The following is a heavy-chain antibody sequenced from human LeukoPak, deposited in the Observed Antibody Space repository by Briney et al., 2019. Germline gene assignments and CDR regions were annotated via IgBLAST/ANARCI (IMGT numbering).Heavy chain of an antibody. V-gene: IGHV1-3*01. Sequence: ASVKVSCKASGYTFTSYAMHWVRQAPGQRLEWMGWINAGNGNTKYSQKFQGRVTITRDTSASTAYMELSSLRSEGTAVYYCARGDHYYDSSGYFVWGQGTLVTVSS. J-gene: IGHJ4*02. D-gene: IGHD3-22*01. CDR3: ARGDHYYDSSGYFV. CDR2: INAGNGNT. CDR1: GYTFTSYA.